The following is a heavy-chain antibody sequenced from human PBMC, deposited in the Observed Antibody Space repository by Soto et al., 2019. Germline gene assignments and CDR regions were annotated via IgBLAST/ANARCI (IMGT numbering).Heavy chain of an antibody. Sequence: QVQLQQWGAGLLKPSETLSLTCAVYGGSFSGYYWSWIRQPPGKGLEWIGEINHSGSTNYNPSLKSRVTISVATSKIQFSLKLSSVTAADTAVYYCARGRGYCSSTSCYVWFDPWGQGTLVTVSS. CDR2: INHSGST. CDR3: ARGRGYCSSTSCYVWFDP. J-gene: IGHJ5*02. V-gene: IGHV4-34*01. CDR1: GGSFSGYY. D-gene: IGHD2-2*01.